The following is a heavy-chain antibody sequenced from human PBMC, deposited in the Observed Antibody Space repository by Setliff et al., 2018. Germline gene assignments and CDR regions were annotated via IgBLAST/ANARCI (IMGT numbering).Heavy chain of an antibody. CDR1: GFTFSSYS. V-gene: IGHV3-30*03. CDR2: ISYDDTKK. CDR3: ARQATDY. Sequence: GGSLRLSCAASGFTFSSYSMNWVRQAPGKGLEWVALISYDDTKKYFADSVKGRFTISRDNSKNTLYLQMNSLRAEDTALYYCARQATDYWGQGTLVTVSS. J-gene: IGHJ4*02.